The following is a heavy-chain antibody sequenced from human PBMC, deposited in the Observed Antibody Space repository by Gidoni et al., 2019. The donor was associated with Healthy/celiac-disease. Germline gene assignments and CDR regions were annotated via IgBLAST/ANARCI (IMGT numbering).Heavy chain of an antibody. CDR2: INHSGST. CDR1: GGSFRGYY. CDR3: ARPKYCSSTSCPTGYFDY. Sequence: QVQLQQWGAGLLKPSETLSLTCAVYGGSFRGYYWSWIRQPPGKGLEWIGEINHSGSTNYNPSLKSRVTISVDTSKNQFSLKLSSVTAADTAVYYCARPKYCSSTSCPTGYFDYWGQGTLVTVSS. V-gene: IGHV4-34*01. J-gene: IGHJ4*02. D-gene: IGHD2-2*01.